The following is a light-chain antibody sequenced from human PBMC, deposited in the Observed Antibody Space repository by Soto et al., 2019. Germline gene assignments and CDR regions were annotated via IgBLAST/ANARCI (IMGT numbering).Light chain of an antibody. CDR3: QQYYSYPYT. J-gene: IGKJ5*01. V-gene: IGKV1-8*01. CDR2: AAS. Sequence: AIRMTQSPSSFSASTGDRVTSTCRASQGISSYLAWYQQKPGKAPKLLIYAASTLQSGVPSRFSGSGSGTDFTLTISCLQSEDFATYYCQQYYSYPYTLGQGTRLEI. CDR1: QGISSY.